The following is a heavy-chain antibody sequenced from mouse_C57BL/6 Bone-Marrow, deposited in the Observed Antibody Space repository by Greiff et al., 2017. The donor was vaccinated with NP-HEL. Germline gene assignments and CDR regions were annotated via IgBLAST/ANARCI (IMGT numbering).Heavy chain of an antibody. D-gene: IGHD1-1*01. Sequence: QVQLQQPGAELVMPGASVKLSCKASGYTFTSYWMHWVKQRPGQGLEWIGEIDPSDSYTNYNQKVKGKSTLTVDKSSSTAYMQLSSLTSEDSAVYYCAREVPSYGSLDYWGQGTTLTVSS. CDR3: AREVPSYGSLDY. J-gene: IGHJ2*01. CDR2: IDPSDSYT. CDR1: GYTFTSYW. V-gene: IGHV1-69*01.